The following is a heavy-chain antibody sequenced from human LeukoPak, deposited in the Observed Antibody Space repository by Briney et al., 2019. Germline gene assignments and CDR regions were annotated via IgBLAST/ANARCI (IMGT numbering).Heavy chain of an antibody. D-gene: IGHD3-10*01. J-gene: IGHJ6*02. CDR1: GGSFSGYY. Sequence: PSETLSLTCAVYGGSFSGYYWSWIRQPPGKGLEWIGEINHSGSTNYNPSLKSRVTISVDPSQNHFSLKLNSVTAADTAVFYCARGRRGFGYGMDVWGQGTTVTVSS. V-gene: IGHV4-34*01. CDR3: ARGRRGFGYGMDV. CDR2: INHSGST.